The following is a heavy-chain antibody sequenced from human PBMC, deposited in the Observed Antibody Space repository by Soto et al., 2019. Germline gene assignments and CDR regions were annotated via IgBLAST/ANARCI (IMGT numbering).Heavy chain of an antibody. J-gene: IGHJ6*02. D-gene: IGHD3-3*01. CDR2: ISYDGSNK. Sequence: QVQLVESGGGVVQPGRSLRLSCAASGFTFSSYGMHWVRQAPGKGLEWVAVISYDGSNKYYADSVKGRFTISRDNSKNTLYLQMNSLRAEDTAVYYCAKLAYDFWSGYRTVHYYYGMDVWGQGTTVTVSS. CDR1: GFTFSSYG. V-gene: IGHV3-30*18. CDR3: AKLAYDFWSGYRTVHYYYGMDV.